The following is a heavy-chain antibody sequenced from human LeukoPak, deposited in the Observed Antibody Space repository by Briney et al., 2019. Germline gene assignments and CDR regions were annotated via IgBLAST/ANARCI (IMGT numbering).Heavy chain of an antibody. J-gene: IGHJ5*02. D-gene: IGHD5-18*01. CDR2: IYGGGNT. CDR3: TTGPMGYTNWFDP. Sequence: GGSLRLSCAASGVTVSSSYMNWVRQAPGKGLEWISVIYGGGNTDYADSVKGRFTISRDNSKNTLYLQMNSLRAEDTAVYYCTTGPMGYTNWFDPWGQGTVVTVSS. V-gene: IGHV3-66*01. CDR1: GVTVSSSY.